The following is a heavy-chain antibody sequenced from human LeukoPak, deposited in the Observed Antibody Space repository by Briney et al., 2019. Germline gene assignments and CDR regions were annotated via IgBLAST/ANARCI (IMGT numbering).Heavy chain of an antibody. CDR1: GYTFTSYG. D-gene: IGHD3-9*01. Sequence: GASVKVSCKASGYTFTSYGISWVRQAPGQGLEWMGCITTYNGDTNYAQKFQGRVTMATDTSTSTAYMELRSLRSDDTAVYYCARLSFDYDILTGPDYWGQGTLVTVSS. CDR2: ITTYNGDT. J-gene: IGHJ4*02. CDR3: ARLSFDYDILTGPDY. V-gene: IGHV1-18*01.